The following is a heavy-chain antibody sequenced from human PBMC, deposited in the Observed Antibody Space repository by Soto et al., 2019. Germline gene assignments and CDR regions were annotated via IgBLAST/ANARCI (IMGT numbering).Heavy chain of an antibody. V-gene: IGHV4-59*01. J-gene: IGHJ4*02. D-gene: IGHD4-17*01. CDR2: THYSGNT. Sequence: SETLSLTCTVSGGSISTYYWDWIRQPPGKELEWIGYTHYSGNTNYHPSLKSRVTISLDTSRNQFSLKLSSVTAADTAIYYCARHTVTIRAGFDYWGQGALVTVSS. CDR1: GGSISTYY. CDR3: ARHTVTIRAGFDY.